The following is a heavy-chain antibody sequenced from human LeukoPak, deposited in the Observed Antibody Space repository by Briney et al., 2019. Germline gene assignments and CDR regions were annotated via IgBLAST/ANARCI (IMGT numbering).Heavy chain of an antibody. V-gene: IGHV1-69*05. CDR2: IIPIFGTA. D-gene: IGHD5-12*01. CDR3: ARGPLGRRGYSGYVTFDY. Sequence: SVKVSCKASGGTFSSYAISWVRQAPGQGLEWMGRIIPIFGTANYAQKFQGGVTITTDESTSTAYMELSSLRSEDTAVYYCARGPLGRRGYSGYVTFDYWGQGTLVTVSS. J-gene: IGHJ4*02. CDR1: GGTFSSYA.